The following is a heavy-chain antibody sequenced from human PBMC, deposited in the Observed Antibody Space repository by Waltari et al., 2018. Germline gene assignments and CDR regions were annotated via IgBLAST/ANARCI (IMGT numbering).Heavy chain of an antibody. CDR2: LYRGAST. D-gene: IGHD6-19*01. CDR1: GFTVRSNY. Sequence: EVQLVESGGGLIQPGGSLRLSCAASGFTVRSNYMSWVPQPPGMGLGAVSVLYRGASTSYAASVKGLFTISRENSKNTLYLKMHSLRAEDTAVYYCARDSSGWDSFDYWGQGTLVTVSS. V-gene: IGHV3-53*01. J-gene: IGHJ4*02. CDR3: ARDSSGWDSFDY.